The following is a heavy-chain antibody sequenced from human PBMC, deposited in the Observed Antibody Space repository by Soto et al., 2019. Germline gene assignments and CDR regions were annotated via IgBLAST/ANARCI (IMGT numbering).Heavy chain of an antibody. CDR3: ATDPGQRSRNPDDYYGMDV. CDR2: IYYSGST. CDR1: GGSISSGDYY. J-gene: IGHJ6*02. D-gene: IGHD6-25*01. Sequence: SETLSLTCNVSGGSISSGDYYWSWIRQPPGKVLEWIGYIYYSGSTYYNPSLKSRVTISVDTSKNQFSLKLSSVTAADTAVYYCATDPGQRSRNPDDYYGMDVWGPGTTDTVSS. V-gene: IGHV4-30-4*01.